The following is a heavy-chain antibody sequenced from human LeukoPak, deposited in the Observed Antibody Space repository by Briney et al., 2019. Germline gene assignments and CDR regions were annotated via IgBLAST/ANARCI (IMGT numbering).Heavy chain of an antibody. CDR2: ISYIGST. CDR3: ARDLVTVTKGFDI. V-gene: IGHV4-59*11. Sequence: KPSETLSLTCAVSDDSFSSHYWTWIRQPPGKGLEWIGYISYIGSTNYNPSLKSRVTISIDTSKNQFSLKLSSVTAADTAVCYCARDLVTVTKGFDIWGQGTMVSVSP. J-gene: IGHJ3*02. D-gene: IGHD4-17*01. CDR1: DDSFSSHY.